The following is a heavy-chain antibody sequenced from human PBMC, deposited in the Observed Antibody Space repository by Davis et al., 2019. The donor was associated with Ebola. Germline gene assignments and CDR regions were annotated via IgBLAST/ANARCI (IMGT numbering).Heavy chain of an antibody. J-gene: IGHJ4*02. D-gene: IGHD6-19*01. V-gene: IGHV3-43*02. CDR1: GFTFSSYA. CDR2: ISGSGGST. Sequence: GESLKISCAASGFTFSSYAMSWVRQAPGKGLEWVSAISGSGGSTYYADSVKGRFTISRDNSKNSLYLQMNSLRTEDTALYYCAKDTTGRSWEQWLVGGGYYFDYWGQGTLVTVSS. CDR3: AKDTTGRSWEQWLVGGGYYFDY.